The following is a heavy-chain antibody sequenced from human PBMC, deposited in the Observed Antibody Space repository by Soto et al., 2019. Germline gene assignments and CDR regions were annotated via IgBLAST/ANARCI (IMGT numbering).Heavy chain of an antibody. D-gene: IGHD6-13*01. CDR2: IYSGGST. V-gene: IGHV3-53*01. Sequence: EVQLVESGGGLIQPGGSLRLSCAASGFTVSNNYMRWVRQAPGKGLEWVSLIYSGGSTHYADSVKGRITISRDNSKNTLYLQMNSLRVEDTAVYYCARDPPGIAASGGGGWGQGTLVTVSS. CDR3: ARDPPGIAASGGGG. CDR1: GFTVSNNY. J-gene: IGHJ4*02.